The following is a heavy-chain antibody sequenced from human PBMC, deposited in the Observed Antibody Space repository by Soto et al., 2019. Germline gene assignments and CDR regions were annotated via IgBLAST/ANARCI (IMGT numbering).Heavy chain of an antibody. CDR1: GFTFSSYA. V-gene: IGHV3-23*01. J-gene: IGHJ4*02. Sequence: EVQLLESGGGLVQPGGSLRLSCAASGFTFSSYAMSWVRQAPGKGLEWVSAISGSGGSTYYEHSVKARFTISRDNSKNTMYLQMNSVRAEDTAVYYCAKRFEMATTDSIVHLGVYWGQGTLVTV. D-gene: IGHD3-3*01. CDR2: ISGSGGST. CDR3: AKRFEMATTDSIVHLGVY.